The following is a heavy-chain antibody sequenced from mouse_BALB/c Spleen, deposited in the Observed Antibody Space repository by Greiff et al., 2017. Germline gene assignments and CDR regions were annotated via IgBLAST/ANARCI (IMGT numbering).Heavy chain of an antibody. D-gene: IGHD2-3*01. CDR2: ISSGGSYT. V-gene: IGHV5-6*01. CDR1: GFTFSSYG. Sequence: EVQLQESGGDLVKPGGSLKLSCAASGFTFSSYGMSWVRQTPDKRLEWVATISSGGSYTYYPDSVKGRFTISRDNAKNTLYLQMSSLKSEDTAMYYCARRVEGYYEDYWGQGTTLTVSS. J-gene: IGHJ2*01. CDR3: ARRVEGYYEDY.